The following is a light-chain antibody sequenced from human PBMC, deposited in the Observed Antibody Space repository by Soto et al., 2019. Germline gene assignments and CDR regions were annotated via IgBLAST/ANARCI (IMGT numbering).Light chain of an antibody. CDR3: QVWASSTVV. J-gene: IGLJ3*02. Sequence: SYELTQPLSVSVALGQTARITCGGNNTGSKNMHWYQLNPGTAPVLVIYRDTNRPSGIPERFSGSNPGNTATLAISGAQVGDDADYYCQVWASSTVVFGGGTKLTVL. CDR2: RDT. V-gene: IGLV3-9*01. CDR1: NTGSKN.